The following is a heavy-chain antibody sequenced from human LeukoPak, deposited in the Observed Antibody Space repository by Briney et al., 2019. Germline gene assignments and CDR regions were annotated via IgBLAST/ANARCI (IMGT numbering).Heavy chain of an antibody. CDR2: IIPILGIA. Sequence: SVKVSCKASGGTFSSYAISWVRQAPGQGLEWMGRIIPILGIANYAQKFQGRVTITADKSTSTAYMELSSLRSEDTAVYYCARGLPGDYDSWSGPEGYWGQGTLVTVSS. V-gene: IGHV1-69*04. J-gene: IGHJ4*02. CDR1: GGTFSSYA. CDR3: ARGLPGDYDSWSGPEGY. D-gene: IGHD3-3*01.